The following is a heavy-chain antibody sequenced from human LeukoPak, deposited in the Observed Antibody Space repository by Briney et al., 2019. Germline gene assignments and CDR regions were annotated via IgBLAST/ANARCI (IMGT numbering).Heavy chain of an antibody. CDR3: ARSRSPLVAAALGL. D-gene: IGHD6-13*01. CDR1: GGSISSSSYY. J-gene: IGHJ4*02. V-gene: IGHV4-39*07. Sequence: SETLSLTCTVSGGSISSSSYYWGWIRQPPGKGLEWIGSIYYSGSTYYNPSLKSRVTISVDTSKNQFSLKLSSVTAADTAVYYCARSRSPLVAAALGLWGQGTLVTVSS. CDR2: IYYSGST.